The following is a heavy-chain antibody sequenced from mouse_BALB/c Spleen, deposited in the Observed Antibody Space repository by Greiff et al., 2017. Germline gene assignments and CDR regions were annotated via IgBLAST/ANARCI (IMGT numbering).Heavy chain of an antibody. CDR2: IDPANGNT. Sequence: EVKLQESGAELVKPGASVKLSCTASGFNIKDTYMHWVKQRPEQGLEWIGRIDPANGNTKYDPKFQGKATITADTSSNTAYLQLSSLTSEDTAVYYCARWLLPYAMDYWGQGTSVTVSS. V-gene: IGHV14-3*02. J-gene: IGHJ4*01. D-gene: IGHD2-3*01. CDR1: GFNIKDTY. CDR3: ARWLLPYAMDY.